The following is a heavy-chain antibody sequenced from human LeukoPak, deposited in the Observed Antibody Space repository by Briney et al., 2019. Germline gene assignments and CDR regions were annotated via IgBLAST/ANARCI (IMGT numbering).Heavy chain of an antibody. CDR3: ARLDPNGVWLGQYYFDY. D-gene: IGHD6-19*01. Sequence: KTSETLSLTCTVSGGSISSYYWSWIRQPPGKGLEWIGYIYYSGSTNYNPSLKSRVTISVDTSKNQFSLKLSSVTAADTAVYYCARLDPNGVWLGQYYFDYWGQGTLVTVSS. J-gene: IGHJ4*02. V-gene: IGHV4-59*08. CDR1: GGSISSYY. CDR2: IYYSGST.